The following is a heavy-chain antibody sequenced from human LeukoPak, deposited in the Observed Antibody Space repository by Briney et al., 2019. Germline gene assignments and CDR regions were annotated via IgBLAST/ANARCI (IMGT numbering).Heavy chain of an antibody. CDR1: GYTFTTYR. CDR3: ARVGGGNYYYFDY. J-gene: IGHJ4*02. V-gene: IGHV1-18*01. D-gene: IGHD1-26*01. Sequence: GASVKVSCKASGYTFTTYRISWVRQAPGQGLEWMGWISAYNDDAHYAQKLQGRVTMTTDTSTNTAYMELRSLRSDDTAVYYCARVGGGNYYYFDYWGQGTRVTVSS. CDR2: ISAYNDDA.